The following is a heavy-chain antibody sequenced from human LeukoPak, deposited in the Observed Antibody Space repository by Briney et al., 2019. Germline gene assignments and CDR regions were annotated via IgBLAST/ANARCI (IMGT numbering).Heavy chain of an antibody. CDR1: GGSISSYY. D-gene: IGHD4-17*01. J-gene: IGHJ4*02. V-gene: IGHV4-59*12. CDR3: ARTTVTDYFDY. CDR2: LYHSGST. Sequence: SETLSLTCTVSGGSISSYYWSWIRQPPGKGLEWIGYLYHSGSTYYNPSLKSRVTISVDRSKNQFSLKLSSVTAADTAVYYCARTTVTDYFDYWGQGTLVTVSS.